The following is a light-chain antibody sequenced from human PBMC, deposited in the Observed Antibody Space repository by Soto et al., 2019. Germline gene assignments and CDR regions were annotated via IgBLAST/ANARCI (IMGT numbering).Light chain of an antibody. CDR1: QRVYSN. Sequence: EILMTQSPDTLSVSPGESATLSCRASQRVYSNLAWYQQKPGQAPRLLIYGASSRATGVPDRFSGGGSGTDFTLTISRLEPEDFAVYYCQQYGSSPPLSFGGGTKVDIK. CDR3: QQYGSSPPLS. J-gene: IGKJ4*01. V-gene: IGKV3-20*01. CDR2: GAS.